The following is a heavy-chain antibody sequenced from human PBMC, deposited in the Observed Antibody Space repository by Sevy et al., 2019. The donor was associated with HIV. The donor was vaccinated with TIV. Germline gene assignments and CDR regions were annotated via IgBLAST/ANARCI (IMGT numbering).Heavy chain of an antibody. D-gene: IGHD3-3*01. V-gene: IGHV1-18*01. Sequence: ASVKVSCKASGYTFTSYGISWVRQAPGRGLEWMGWISAYNGNTNYAQKLQGRVTMTTDTSMSTAYMELRSLRSDDTAVYYCARERSYYDFWSGYSRGQYYYYGMDVWGQGTTVTVSS. CDR3: ARERSYYDFWSGYSRGQYYYYGMDV. J-gene: IGHJ6*02. CDR2: ISAYNGNT. CDR1: GYTFTSYG.